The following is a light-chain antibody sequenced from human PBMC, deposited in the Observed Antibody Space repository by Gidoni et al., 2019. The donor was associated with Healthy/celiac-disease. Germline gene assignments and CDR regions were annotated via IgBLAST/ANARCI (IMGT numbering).Light chain of an antibody. Sequence: DLQMTQSPSSLSASLGDRITITCRASETIDKYLNWYQQKPGKAPKVLIYAASTLQSGVPSRFSGSGSGTYFTLTISSLQPEDFATYYCQQTYYTIDSWTFGQGTKVEI. V-gene: IGKV1-39*01. CDR2: AAS. CDR1: ETIDKY. CDR3: QQTYYTIDSWT. J-gene: IGKJ1*01.